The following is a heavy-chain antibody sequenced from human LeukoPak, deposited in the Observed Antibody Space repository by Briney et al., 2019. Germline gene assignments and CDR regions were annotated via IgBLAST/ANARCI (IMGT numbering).Heavy chain of an antibody. J-gene: IGHJ4*02. CDR1: GFTFSQYA. CDR2: IWYDGSQT. Sequence: SGGSLRLSCEVSGFTFSQYAMHWVRQSPGKGLEWVAVIWYDGSQTYYADSVKGRFTVSRDNSKGTVYLQMNSLRDEDTAVYYCVRGLNDYGDYGHGYWGQGTLVIVSS. D-gene: IGHD4-17*01. CDR3: VRGLNDYGDYGHGY. V-gene: IGHV3-33*01.